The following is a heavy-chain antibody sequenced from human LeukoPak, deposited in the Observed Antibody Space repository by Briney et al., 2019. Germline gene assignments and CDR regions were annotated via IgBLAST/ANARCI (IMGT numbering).Heavy chain of an antibody. CDR1: GYTFTSYG. CDR3: ARFWVYSSSSRWGNWFDP. Sequence: ASVKVSCKASGYTFTSYGISWVRQAPGQGLEWMGWISAYNGNTNYAQKLQGRVTMTTDTSTSTAYMELRSLRSDDTAVYYCARFWVYSSSSRWGNWFDPWGQGTLVTVSS. J-gene: IGHJ5*02. D-gene: IGHD6-6*01. V-gene: IGHV1-18*01. CDR2: ISAYNGNT.